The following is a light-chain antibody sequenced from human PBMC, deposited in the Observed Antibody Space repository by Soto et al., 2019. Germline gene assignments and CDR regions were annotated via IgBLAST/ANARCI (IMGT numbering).Light chain of an antibody. J-gene: IGKJ1*01. CDR2: VAS. CDR3: QQTYSDPPWT. CDR1: QDIRSS. Sequence: DIQMTQSPSFLSASVGDRVTITCRASQDIRSSLNWYQQKPGKAPKFLIYVASSLQTGVPPRFSGSGSGTDFTLPISCLQAEDYATYFCQQTYSDPPWTFGQGTKVEV. V-gene: IGKV1-39*01.